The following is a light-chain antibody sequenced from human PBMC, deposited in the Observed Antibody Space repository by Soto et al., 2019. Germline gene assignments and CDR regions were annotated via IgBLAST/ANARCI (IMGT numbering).Light chain of an antibody. CDR3: QQYGSSPPT. V-gene: IGKV3-20*01. CDR2: GAS. Sequence: EIVLTQSPGTLSLSPGERATLSCRASQSVSNNYLAWYQQKPGQAPRLLIYGASNRATGIPDRFSGSGSGTDFTLTISRLGPEDFAVYYCQQYGSSPPTFGQGTKVDIK. CDR1: QSVSNNY. J-gene: IGKJ1*01.